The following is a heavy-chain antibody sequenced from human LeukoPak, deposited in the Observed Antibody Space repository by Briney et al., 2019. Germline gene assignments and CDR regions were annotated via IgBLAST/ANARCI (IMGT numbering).Heavy chain of an antibody. D-gene: IGHD6-19*01. Sequence: SVKVSCKASGYTFGTHWMHWVRQAPGQGLEWMGGIIPIFGTANYAQKFQGRVTITADKSTSTAYMELSSLRSEDTAVYYCARAGQWLVLGRDAFDIWGQGTMVTVSS. J-gene: IGHJ3*02. CDR2: IIPIFGTA. CDR3: ARAGQWLVLGRDAFDI. V-gene: IGHV1-69*06. CDR1: GYTFGTHW.